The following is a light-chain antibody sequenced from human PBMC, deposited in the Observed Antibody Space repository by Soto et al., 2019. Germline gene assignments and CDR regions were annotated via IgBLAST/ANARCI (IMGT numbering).Light chain of an antibody. CDR2: AAS. Sequence: DIQMTKSPSSLSASVVDIVTITFRASQSISSYLNWYQQKPGKAPKLLIYAASSLQSGVPSRFSGSGSGTDFTLTISSLQPEDFATYYCQQSYSTPTFGQGTRLEI. CDR3: QQSYSTPT. V-gene: IGKV1-39*01. J-gene: IGKJ5*01. CDR1: QSISSY.